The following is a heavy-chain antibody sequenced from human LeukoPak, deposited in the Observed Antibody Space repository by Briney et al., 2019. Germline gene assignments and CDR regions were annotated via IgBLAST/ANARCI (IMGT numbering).Heavy chain of an antibody. CDR3: ARDRQYYYDSSFDY. CDR1: DGSISSYY. V-gene: IGHV4-59*12. D-gene: IGHD3-22*01. J-gene: IGHJ4*02. CDR2: IYNSGST. Sequence: SETLSLTCTVSDGSISSYYWNWVRQPPGKGLEWIGFIYNSGSTYYNPSLKSRVTISVDTSKNQFSLKLSSVTAADTAVYYCARDRQYYYDSSFDYWGQGTLVTVSS.